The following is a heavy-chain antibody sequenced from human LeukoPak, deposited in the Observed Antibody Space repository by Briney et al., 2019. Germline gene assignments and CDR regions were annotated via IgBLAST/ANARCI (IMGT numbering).Heavy chain of an antibody. CDR1: GYTFTSYD. CDR2: INPNSGGT. D-gene: IGHD1-14*01. Sequence: ASVKVSCKASGYTFTSYDINWVRQATGQGLEWMGWINPNSGGTKFAQKFQGRVTMTRDTSISTAYMELSRLRSDDTAVYYCAYRGGYYYYYMDVWGKGTTVTVSS. CDR3: AYRGGYYYYYMDV. V-gene: IGHV1-2*02. J-gene: IGHJ6*03.